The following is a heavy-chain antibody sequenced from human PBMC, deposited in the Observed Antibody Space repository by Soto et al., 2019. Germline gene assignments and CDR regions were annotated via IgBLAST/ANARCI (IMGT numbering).Heavy chain of an antibody. CDR2: INPNSGGT. J-gene: IGHJ4*02. CDR1: GYTFTGYY. CDR3: AIQARTAGGFAY. D-gene: IGHD6-6*01. Sequence: QVQLVQSGAEVKKPGASVKVSCKASGYTFTGYYMHWVRQAPGQGLEWMGWINPNSGGTNYAQKFPGWVSMNWDTSMHTAYRQLSRLRSDDSAVYYCAIQARTAGGFAYWGQGTQVTVSS. V-gene: IGHV1-2*04.